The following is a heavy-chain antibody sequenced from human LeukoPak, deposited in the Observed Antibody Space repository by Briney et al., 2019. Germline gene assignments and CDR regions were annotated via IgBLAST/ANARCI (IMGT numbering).Heavy chain of an antibody. D-gene: IGHD5-12*01. J-gene: IGHJ4*02. V-gene: IGHV1-18*01. CDR2: VSGYNADT. CDR3: ARDHLYSGYVHDY. Sequence: ASVKVSCKTSGYTFSTYGISWVRQAPGQGLEWMGWVSGYNADTHYAQRFQGRVTMTTDTSTSTAYMELRSLRSDDTAVYYCARDHLYSGYVHDYWGQGTLVTVSS. CDR1: GYTFSTYG.